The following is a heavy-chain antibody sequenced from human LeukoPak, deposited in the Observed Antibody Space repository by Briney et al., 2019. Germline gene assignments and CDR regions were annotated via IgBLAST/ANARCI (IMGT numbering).Heavy chain of an antibody. CDR2: ISSSGSTI. J-gene: IGHJ3*02. Sequence: GGSLRLSCAASGFTFSDYYMSWIRQAPGKGLEWVSYISSSGSTIYYADSVKGRFTISRDNAKDSLYLQMNSLRAEDTAVYYCARVSWHDAFDIWGQGTMVTVSS. CDR1: GFTFSDYY. CDR3: ARVSWHDAFDI. V-gene: IGHV3-11*01.